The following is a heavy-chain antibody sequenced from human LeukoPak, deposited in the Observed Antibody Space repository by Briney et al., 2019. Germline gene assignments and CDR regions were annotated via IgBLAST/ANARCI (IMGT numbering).Heavy chain of an antibody. V-gene: IGHV3-53*04. D-gene: IGHD5-18*01. CDR3: ARESEDTAYFDY. J-gene: IGHJ4*02. CDR2: VYSGGWT. Sequence: GGSLRLSCAASGFTVSSKYMSWVRQAPGKGLEGVSVVYSGGWTYYADSVKGRFTISRHNSKNPLYLQMNSLRAEDTAVYYCARESEDTAYFDYWGQGTLVTVSS. CDR1: GFTVSSKY.